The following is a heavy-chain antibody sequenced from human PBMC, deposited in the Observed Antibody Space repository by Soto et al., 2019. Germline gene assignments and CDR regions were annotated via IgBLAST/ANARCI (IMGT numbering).Heavy chain of an antibody. J-gene: IGHJ4*02. CDR3: GRQIVATIDY. D-gene: IGHD5-12*01. V-gene: IGHV4-59*08. CDR2: IYYSGST. CDR1: GGSISSYY. Sequence: SETLSLTCTVSGGSISSYYWSWIRQPPGKGLEWIGYIYYSGSTNYNPSLKSRVTISVDTSKNQFSLKLSSVTAADTAVYYCGRQIVATIDYWGQGTLVTVSS.